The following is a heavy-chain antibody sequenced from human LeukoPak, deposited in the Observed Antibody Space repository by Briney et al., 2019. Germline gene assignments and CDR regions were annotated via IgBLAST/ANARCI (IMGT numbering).Heavy chain of an antibody. CDR3: AGRSAYFDWLPIDY. D-gene: IGHD3-9*01. CDR2: IYTSGST. CDR1: GGSISSGSYY. V-gene: IGHV4-61*02. Sequence: PSQTLSLTCTVSGGSISSGSYYWSWIRQPAGKGLEWIGRIYTSGSTNYNPSLKSRVTISVDTSKNQFSLKLSSVTAADTAVYYCAGRSAYFDWLPIDYWGQGTLVTVSS. J-gene: IGHJ4*02.